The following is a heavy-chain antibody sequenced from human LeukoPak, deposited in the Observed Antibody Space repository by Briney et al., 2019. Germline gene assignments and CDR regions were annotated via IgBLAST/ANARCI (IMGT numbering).Heavy chain of an antibody. CDR1: GGSISSGYF. CDR3: ARIYSSSWFLNWFDP. J-gene: IGHJ5*02. Sequence: NASETLSLTCTVSGGSISSGYFWGWIRQPPGKGLECIGTIYHSGSTYYNPSLKSRVTISVDTSKNQFSLKLNSVTAADTAVYYCARIYSSSWFLNWFDPWGQGTLVTVSS. CDR2: IYHSGST. D-gene: IGHD6-13*01. V-gene: IGHV4-38-2*02.